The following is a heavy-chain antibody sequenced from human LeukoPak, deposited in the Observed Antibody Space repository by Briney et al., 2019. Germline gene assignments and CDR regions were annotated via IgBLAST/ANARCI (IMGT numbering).Heavy chain of an antibody. CDR3: ARFSTRFGSGCSEASCYVHY. Sequence: SETLSLTCTVSGGSINGHYWTWIRLTPGKGLELVGHIFSTGATHYNPSLRGRVTLSIDTSKNQFYLTMTSVTVEDTAVYYCARFSTRFGSGCSEASCYVHYWGQGTQVTVS. J-gene: IGHJ4*02. CDR1: GGSINGHY. D-gene: IGHD2-2*01. V-gene: IGHV4-59*08. CDR2: IFSTGAT.